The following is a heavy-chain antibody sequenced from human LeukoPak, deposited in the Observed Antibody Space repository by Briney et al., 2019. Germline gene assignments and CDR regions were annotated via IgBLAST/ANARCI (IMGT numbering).Heavy chain of an antibody. Sequence: GGTLRLSCAASGFTFSSYAMSWVRQAPGKELEWVSAISGSGGSTYHADSVKGRFTISRDNSKNTLYLQMNSLRAADTAVYYCAKSYSGWYLAFDMWGQGTMVTVSS. D-gene: IGHD6-19*01. CDR1: GFTFSSYA. CDR2: ISGSGGST. J-gene: IGHJ3*02. CDR3: AKSYSGWYLAFDM. V-gene: IGHV3-23*01.